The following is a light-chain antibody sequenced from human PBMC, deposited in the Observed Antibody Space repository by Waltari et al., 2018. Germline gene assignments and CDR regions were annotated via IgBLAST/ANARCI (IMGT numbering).Light chain of an antibody. V-gene: IGLV3-21*02. CDR3: QAWDSTYARV. CDR2: DDN. J-gene: IGLJ2*01. CDR1: SIGSKS. Sequence: SYVLTQPPSVSVAPGQTATITCGGKSIGSKSVHWYQQKPGRAPVLVIYDDNDRPSGVPGRFSGSNSGKTATLTISGTQTIDEADYHCQAWDSTYARVFGGGTKLTVL.